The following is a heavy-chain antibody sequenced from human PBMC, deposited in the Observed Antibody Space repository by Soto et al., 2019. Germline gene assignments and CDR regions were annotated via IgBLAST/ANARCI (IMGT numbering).Heavy chain of an antibody. V-gene: IGHV4-61*01. CDR3: AREGGVLRLSNWLDP. D-gene: IGHD3-3*01. CDR2: IYHDGST. J-gene: IGHJ5*02. CDR1: GDSVSSDSYY. Sequence: TSETLSLTCSVSGDSVSSDSYYWAWIRQPPGEGLEWIGHIYHDGSTSYNPSLQNRVTMSINTSKNQFSLKLSSVTAADTAVHYCAREGGVLRLSNWLDPWGQGTLVTVSS.